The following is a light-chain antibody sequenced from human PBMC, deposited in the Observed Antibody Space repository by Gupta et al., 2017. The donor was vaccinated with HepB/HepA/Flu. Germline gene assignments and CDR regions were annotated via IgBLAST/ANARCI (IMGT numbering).Light chain of an antibody. J-gene: IGLJ2*01. CDR2: NDS. CDR1: NIGTKG. Sequence: SSVLTQPPSESVAPGKTASITCGGNNIGTKGVHWYQQMPGQAPVMVIYNDSDRPSGIPERFSGSNSGSTATLTISRVEAGDEAEYYCQVWDSSDDSAVFGGGTKLTVL. V-gene: IGLV3-21*04. CDR3: QVWDSSDDSAV.